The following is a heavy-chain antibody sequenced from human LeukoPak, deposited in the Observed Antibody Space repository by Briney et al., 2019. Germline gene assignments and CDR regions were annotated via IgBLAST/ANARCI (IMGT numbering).Heavy chain of an antibody. D-gene: IGHD6-6*01. Sequence: GGSLRLSCAASGFTFTKYWMTWVRQASGKGLEWVGRIRSKANSYATAYAASVKGRFTISRDDSKNTAYLQMNSLKTEDTAVYYCTREYSSSAYYYYYYMDVWGKGTTVTVSS. CDR2: IRSKANSYAT. CDR3: TREYSSSAYYYYYYMDV. CDR1: GFTFTKYW. J-gene: IGHJ6*03. V-gene: IGHV3-73*01.